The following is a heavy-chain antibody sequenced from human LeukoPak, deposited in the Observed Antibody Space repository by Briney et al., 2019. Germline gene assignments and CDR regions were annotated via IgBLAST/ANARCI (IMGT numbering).Heavy chain of an antibody. V-gene: IGHV3-33*06. CDR2: IWYDGSNK. J-gene: IGHJ4*02. CDR1: GFTFSSYG. D-gene: IGHD6-25*01. Sequence: PGGSLSLGCAASGFTFSSYGMHWVRQAPGKGLEWVAIIWYDGSNKYYADSVKGRFTISRDNSKNTLYLQMNSLRAEDRAVYQCAKDLVRSSGIIDYWGQGTLVTVSS. CDR3: AKDLVRSSGIIDY.